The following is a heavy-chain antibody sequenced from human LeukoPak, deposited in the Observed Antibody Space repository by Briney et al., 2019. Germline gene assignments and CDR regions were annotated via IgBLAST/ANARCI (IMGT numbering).Heavy chain of an antibody. CDR1: GFTFSSYS. D-gene: IGHD3-10*01. J-gene: IGHJ4*02. CDR3: ARDYCGSGSLFDY. Sequence: GGSLRLSCAASGFTFSSYSMNWVRQAPGKGLGWVSSISSSSSYIYYADSVKGRFTISRDNAKNSLYLQMNSLRAEDTAVYYCARDYCGSGSLFDYWGQGTLVTVSP. V-gene: IGHV3-21*01. CDR2: ISSSSSYI.